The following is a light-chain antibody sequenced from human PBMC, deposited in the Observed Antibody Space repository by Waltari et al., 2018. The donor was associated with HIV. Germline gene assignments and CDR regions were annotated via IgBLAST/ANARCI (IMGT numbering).Light chain of an antibody. CDR2: EVS. CDR1: SSDIGGYNY. J-gene: IGLJ1*01. V-gene: IGLV2-14*01. Sequence: QSALTQPASVSGSPGQSITISCTGTSSDIGGYNYVPWYQQHPGKAPKLMIYEVSHRPSGVSNRFSASKSGNTASLSISGLQAEDEADYYCSSYTSGSNLYVFGTGTKVTVL. CDR3: SSYTSGSNLYV.